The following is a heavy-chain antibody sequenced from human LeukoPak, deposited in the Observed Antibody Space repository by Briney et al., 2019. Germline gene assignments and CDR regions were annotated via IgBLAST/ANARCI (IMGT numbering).Heavy chain of an antibody. CDR2: INSDGSST. J-gene: IGHJ4*02. V-gene: IGHV3-74*01. Sequence: PGGSLRLSCAASGSTFSSYWMHWVRQAPGKGLVWVSRINSDGSSTTYADSVKGRFTISRDNAKNTLYLQMNSLRAEDTAVYYCANSFQLTTVNYWGQGTLVTVSS. CDR1: GSTFSSYW. D-gene: IGHD4-17*01. CDR3: ANSFQLTTVNY.